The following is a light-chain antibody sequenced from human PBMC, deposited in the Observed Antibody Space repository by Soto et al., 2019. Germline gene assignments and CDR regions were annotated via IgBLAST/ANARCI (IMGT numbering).Light chain of an antibody. CDR1: QSVSSGY. V-gene: IGKV3-20*01. CDR2: GAS. J-gene: IGKJ5*01. Sequence: ELVLTQSPGTLSLSPGDSATLSCRASQSVSSGYLAWYQQKPGQAPRLLIYGASTRATGIPDRFSGSGSGTDFTLTISRLEPEDFAVYYCQQYSSSPSITCGQGTRLEIK. CDR3: QQYSSSPSIT.